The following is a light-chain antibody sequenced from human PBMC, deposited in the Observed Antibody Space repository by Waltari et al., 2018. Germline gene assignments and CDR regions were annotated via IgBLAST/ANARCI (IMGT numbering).Light chain of an antibody. Sequence: QSALTQPPAASASPAHSITTLCPGTTSIVGASYSLSSYQQHQGKDPKLMIFDVSIRPSGVSNRFSGSKSGNTASLTISGLQAEDEADYYCSSYISSSTLELFGGGTSLTVL. CDR3: SSYISSSTLEL. V-gene: IGLV2-14*03. CDR1: TSIVGASYS. CDR2: DVS. J-gene: IGLJ2*01.